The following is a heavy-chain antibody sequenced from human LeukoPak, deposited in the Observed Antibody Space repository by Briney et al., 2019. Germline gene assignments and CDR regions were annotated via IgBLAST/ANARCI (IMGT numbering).Heavy chain of an antibody. CDR2: MYYSGRT. CDR3: ARLLDNDSSGDPDTFDM. V-gene: IGHV4-59*11. Sequence: SETLSLTCTVSGGSISSHYWSWIRQPPGKGLEWIGFMYYSGRTKYNPSLQSRVTISVDTSENNFSLKLTSVTAADTAVYYCARLLDNDSSGDPDTFDMWGHGTVVTVSS. CDR1: GGSISSHY. J-gene: IGHJ3*02. D-gene: IGHD3-22*01.